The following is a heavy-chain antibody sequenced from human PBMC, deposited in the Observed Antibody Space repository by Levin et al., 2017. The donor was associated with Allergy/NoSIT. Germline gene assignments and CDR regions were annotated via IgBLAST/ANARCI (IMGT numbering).Heavy chain of an antibody. D-gene: IGHD4-23*01. J-gene: IGHJ4*02. CDR1: GGTFSSYA. CDR2: IIPIFGTA. V-gene: IGHV1-69*13. Sequence: GASVKVSCKASGGTFSSYAISWVRQAPGQGLEWMGGIIPIFGTANYAQKFQGRVTITADESTSTAYMELSSLRSEDTAVYYCARVVDYGGNSRHFDYWGQGTLVTVSS. CDR3: ARVVDYGGNSRHFDY.